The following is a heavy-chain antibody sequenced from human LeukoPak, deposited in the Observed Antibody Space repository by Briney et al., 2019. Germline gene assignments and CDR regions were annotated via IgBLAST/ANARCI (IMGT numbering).Heavy chain of an antibody. V-gene: IGHV3-33*01. Sequence: GGSLRLSCATSGFTFSSYGMHWVRQAPGKGLGWVAVIWYDGSDKYYADSVKGRFSISRDNSKNTLYLQMNSLRAEDTAVYYCARSAYYGSGSYYPFDYWGQGTLVTVSS. D-gene: IGHD3-10*01. CDR2: IWYDGSDK. CDR1: GFTFSSYG. J-gene: IGHJ4*02. CDR3: ARSAYYGSGSYYPFDY.